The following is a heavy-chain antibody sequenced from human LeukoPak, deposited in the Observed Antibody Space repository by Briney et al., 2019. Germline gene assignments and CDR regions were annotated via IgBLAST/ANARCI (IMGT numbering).Heavy chain of an antibody. CDR3: ARDRGGYTYSHDY. Sequence: SETLSLTCAVSGGSISSNNWWIWVRQSPEKGLEWIGEIYHDGSTNYNPSLKSRVTISMDKSKNQLSLKLNFVTAADTAVYYCARDRGGYTYSHDYWGQGTLVTVSS. CDR2: IYHDGST. J-gene: IGHJ4*02. V-gene: IGHV4-4*02. CDR1: GGSISSNNW. D-gene: IGHD5-18*01.